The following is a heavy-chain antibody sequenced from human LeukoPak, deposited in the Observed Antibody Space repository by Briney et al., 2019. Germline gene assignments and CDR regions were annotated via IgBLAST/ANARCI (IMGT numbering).Heavy chain of an antibody. V-gene: IGHV3-15*07. Sequence: GGSLRLSCAASGFTYNNAWMNWVRQAPGKGLEWVGRIKSKIDGGTTDFGAPVKGRFGISRDDSENTMHLHMNSLRTEDTAVYYCTTGNWGPYWGQGTLVTVSS. D-gene: IGHD7-27*01. CDR3: TTGNWGPY. J-gene: IGHJ4*02. CDR2: IKSKIDGGTT. CDR1: GFTYNNAW.